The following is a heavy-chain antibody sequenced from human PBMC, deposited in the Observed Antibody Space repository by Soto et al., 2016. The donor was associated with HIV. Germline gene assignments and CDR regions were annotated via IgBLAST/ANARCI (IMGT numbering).Heavy chain of an antibody. CDR2: IYYSGSI. CDR1: GDSISSYY. D-gene: IGHD6-13*01. V-gene: IGHV4-59*01. Sequence: QVQLQESGPGLVKPSETLSLTCTVSGDSISSYYWSWIRQPPGKGLEWIGYIYYSGSIKYNPSLKSRVTISGDTSKNQFSLKLSSVTAADTAVYYCARDRIAAAGARLPGRYHYMGVWGKGTTVTVSS. J-gene: IGHJ6*03. CDR3: ARDRIAAAGARLPGRYHYMGV.